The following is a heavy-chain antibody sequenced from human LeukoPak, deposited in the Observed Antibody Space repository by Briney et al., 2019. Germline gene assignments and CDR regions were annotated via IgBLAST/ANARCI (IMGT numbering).Heavy chain of an antibody. V-gene: IGHV3-53*01. CDR3: ARSRSNYGDALDY. Sequence: GGSLRLSCAASGFTVSSNYMSWVRQAPGKGLEWVSVIYSGGSTYYADSVKGRFTISRDNSKNTMLLQMNSLRAEDTAVYYCARSRSNYGDALDYWGQETLVTVSS. CDR1: GFTVSSNY. J-gene: IGHJ4*02. CDR2: IYSGGST. D-gene: IGHD4-17*01.